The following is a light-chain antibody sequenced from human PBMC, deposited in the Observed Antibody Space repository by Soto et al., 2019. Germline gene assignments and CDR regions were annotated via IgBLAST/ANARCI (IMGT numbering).Light chain of an antibody. Sequence: DVVRPQTPLSLPAAPGQPASFSCKSSKSLLHITGETFLFWYLQKPGQSPQLLIYEVSTRVSGVPDRFSGSGSGTDFTLEISRVETDDVGIYYCMQSTQLPPTFGQGTRL. CDR3: MQSTQLPPT. V-gene: IGKV2D-29*02. CDR2: EVS. CDR1: KSLLHITGETF. J-gene: IGKJ5*01.